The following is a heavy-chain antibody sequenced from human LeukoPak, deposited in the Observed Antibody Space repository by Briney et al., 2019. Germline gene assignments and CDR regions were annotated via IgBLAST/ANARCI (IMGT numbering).Heavy chain of an antibody. D-gene: IGHD3-22*01. V-gene: IGHV4-59*01. Sequence: SETLSLTCTVSGGSITSYYGSWIRQSPGKGLEWMGYIYYSGSTNYNPSLKSRATISVETSTNQSSLKLISVTAADTAVYYCARRGLYDSTGYYSFDYWGQGSLVTVSS. CDR2: IYYSGST. CDR1: GGSITSYY. CDR3: ARRGLYDSTGYYSFDY. J-gene: IGHJ4*02.